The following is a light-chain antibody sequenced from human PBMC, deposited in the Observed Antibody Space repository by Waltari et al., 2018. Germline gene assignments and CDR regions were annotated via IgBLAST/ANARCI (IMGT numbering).Light chain of an antibody. Sequence: ETVLTQSPVTLTLSPGERATLSCRASQSVSTSLAWYQHRPGQAPRLLIYDASTRATGIPARFSGSGSGTDFTLTISSLEPEDFAVYYCQRRSNSPPWTFGQGTTVEVK. V-gene: IGKV3-11*01. J-gene: IGKJ1*01. CDR3: QRRSNSPPWT. CDR1: QSVSTS. CDR2: DAS.